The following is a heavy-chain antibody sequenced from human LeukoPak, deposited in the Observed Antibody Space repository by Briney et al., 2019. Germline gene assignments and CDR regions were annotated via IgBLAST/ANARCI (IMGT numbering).Heavy chain of an antibody. CDR2: INHSGST. CDR1: GGSFSGYY. Sequence: SETLSLTCAVYGGSFSGYYWSWIRQPPRKGLEWIGEINHSGSTNYNPSLKSRVTISVDTSKNQFSLKLSSVTAADTAVYYCARGPYMITFGGVIGYFDYWGQGTLVTVSS. V-gene: IGHV4-34*01. D-gene: IGHD3-16*02. J-gene: IGHJ4*02. CDR3: ARGPYMITFGGVIGYFDY.